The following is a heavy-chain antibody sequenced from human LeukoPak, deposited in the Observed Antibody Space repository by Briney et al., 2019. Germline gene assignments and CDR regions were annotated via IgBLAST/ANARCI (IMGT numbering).Heavy chain of an antibody. V-gene: IGHV4-59*08. J-gene: IGHJ4*02. CDR1: GGSIRSYY. CDR3: ARHETVVPYFDY. CDR2: SHYSGST. Sequence: SETLSLTCSVSGGSIRSYYWSWIRQPPGEGLEWIGYSHYSGSTKYNPSLKSRVIISVDTSKNQFFLKLSSVTAADTAVYYCARHETVVPYFDYWGQGTLVTVSS. D-gene: IGHD3-22*01.